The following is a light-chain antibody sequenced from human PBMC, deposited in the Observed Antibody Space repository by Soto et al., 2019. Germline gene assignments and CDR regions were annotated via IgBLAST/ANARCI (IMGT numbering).Light chain of an antibody. CDR3: SSYTSRSTLYVV. J-gene: IGLJ2*01. CDR2: AVS. CDR1: SRDVGGYNY. Sequence: QSALTQPASVSGSPGQSITISCTGTSRDVGGYNYVSWYQQHPGKAPKLMIYAVSNRPSGVSNRFSGSKSGNTASLTISGLQAEDEADYYCSSYTSRSTLYVVFGGGTKLTVL. V-gene: IGLV2-14*01.